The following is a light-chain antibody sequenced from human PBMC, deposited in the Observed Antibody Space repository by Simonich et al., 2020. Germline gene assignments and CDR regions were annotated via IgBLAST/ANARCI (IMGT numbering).Light chain of an antibody. Sequence: DIVMTQSPDSLAVSLGERATINCKSSQSVLYSSNNKNYLAWYQQKPGQPPKMLIYWASTRESGVPERFSGSWSGTDFTLTISSLQAEDVAVYYCQQYYSTRTFGQGTKVEIK. CDR1: QSVLYSSNNKNY. V-gene: IGKV4-1*01. CDR3: QQYYSTRT. CDR2: WAS. J-gene: IGKJ1*01.